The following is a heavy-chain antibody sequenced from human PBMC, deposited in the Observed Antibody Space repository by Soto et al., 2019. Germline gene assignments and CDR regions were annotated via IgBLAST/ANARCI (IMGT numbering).Heavy chain of an antibody. CDR3: AHRDPKCRTDWTGGFLDP. Sequence: QITLNESGPPLVEPTQTLTLTCTFSGFSLNTNGAGVGWIRQPPGKALEWLALIYWDDDKRYSPSLKSRLSIFKDASKNKLNLTMTNMEPVDTATYYCAHRDPKCRTDWTGGFLDPWGQGILVTVSS. D-gene: IGHD2-2*01. CDR1: GFSLNTNGAG. V-gene: IGHV2-5*02. J-gene: IGHJ5*02. CDR2: IYWDDDK.